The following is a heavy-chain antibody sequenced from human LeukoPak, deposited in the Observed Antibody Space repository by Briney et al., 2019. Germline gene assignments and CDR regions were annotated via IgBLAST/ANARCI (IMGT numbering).Heavy chain of an antibody. V-gene: IGHV4-4*07. CDR1: GGSISSYY. CDR3: ARSPASIAAAGRDYNWFDP. D-gene: IGHD6-13*01. CDR2: IYTSGST. J-gene: IGHJ5*02. Sequence: SETLSLTCTVSGGSISSYYWSWIRQPAGKGLEWIGRIYTSGSTNYNPSLKSRVTMSVDTSKNQFSLKLSSVTAADTAVYYCARSPASIAAAGRDYNWFDPWGQGTLVTVSS.